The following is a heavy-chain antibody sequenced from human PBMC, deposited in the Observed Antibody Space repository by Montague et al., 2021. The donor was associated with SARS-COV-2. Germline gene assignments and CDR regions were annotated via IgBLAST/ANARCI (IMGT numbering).Heavy chain of an antibody. Sequence: SETLSLTCTVSGGSISSYYWSWIRQPAGKGLEWIGRIYTSGSTNXNPSLKSRVTMSVDTSKNQFSLKLSSVTAADTAVDYCAREAWFGDKTSASEYYGMDVWGQGTTVTVSS. CDR2: IYTSGST. CDR1: GGSISSYY. D-gene: IGHD3-10*01. J-gene: IGHJ6*02. CDR3: AREAWFGDKTSASEYYGMDV. V-gene: IGHV4-4*07.